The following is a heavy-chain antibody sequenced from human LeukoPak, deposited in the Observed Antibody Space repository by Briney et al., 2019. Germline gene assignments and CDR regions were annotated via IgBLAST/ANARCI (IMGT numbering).Heavy chain of an antibody. V-gene: IGHV3-23*01. D-gene: IGHD4-11*01. CDR1: GFTFSSYA. J-gene: IGHJ4*02. CDR2: ISDSGGNT. Sequence: GGSLRLSCAASGFTFSSYAMSWVRQAPGMGLEWVSTISDSGGNTYYADSVKGRFTISRGNSKNTLYLQMNSLRAEDMAVYYCAKDLARGNGMTTAFDYWGQGTLVSVSS. CDR3: AKDLARGNGMTTAFDY.